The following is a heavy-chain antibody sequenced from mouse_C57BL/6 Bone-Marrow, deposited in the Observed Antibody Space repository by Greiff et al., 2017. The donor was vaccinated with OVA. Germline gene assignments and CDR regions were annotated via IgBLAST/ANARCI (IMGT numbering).Heavy chain of an antibody. CDR1: GYTFTSYW. Sequence: QVQLQQPGAELVKPGASVKLSCKASGYTFTSYWMHWVKQRPGQGLEWIGMIYPNSGSTNYNEKFKSKATLTVDKSSSTAYMQLSSLTSEDSAVYYCARRSYWYLDVWGTGTTVTVSS. CDR3: ARRSYWYLDV. CDR2: IYPNSGST. J-gene: IGHJ1*03. V-gene: IGHV1-64*01.